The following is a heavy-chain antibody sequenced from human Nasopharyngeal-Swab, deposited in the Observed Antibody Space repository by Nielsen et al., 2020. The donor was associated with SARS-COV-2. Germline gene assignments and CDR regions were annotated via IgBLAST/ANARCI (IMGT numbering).Heavy chain of an antibody. D-gene: IGHD3-9*01. Sequence: SETLSLTCTVSGGSISSYYWSWIRQPDGKGLEWIGRIYTSGSTNYNPSLKSRVTMSVDTSKNQFSLKLSSVTAADTAVYYCARYNDILTGYPQFDPWGQGTLVTVSS. V-gene: IGHV4-4*07. CDR3: ARYNDILTGYPQFDP. CDR2: IYTSGST. J-gene: IGHJ5*02. CDR1: GGSISSYY.